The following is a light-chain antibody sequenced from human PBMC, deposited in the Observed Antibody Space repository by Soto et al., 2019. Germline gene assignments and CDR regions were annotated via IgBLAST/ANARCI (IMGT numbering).Light chain of an antibody. J-gene: IGKJ5*01. CDR2: DAS. CDR3: QQSYSTPIT. V-gene: IGKV1-5*01. Sequence: DIHMTQSPSTLSSSVGDRVTITFRASQSISSWLAWYQQKPGKAPKLLIYDASSLESGVPSRFSGSGSGTEFTLTISSLQPDDFATYYCQQSYSTPITFGQGTRLEIK. CDR1: QSISSW.